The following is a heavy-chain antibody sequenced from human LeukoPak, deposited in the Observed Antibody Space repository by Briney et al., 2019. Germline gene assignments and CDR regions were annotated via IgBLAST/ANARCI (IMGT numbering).Heavy chain of an antibody. CDR3: ATTTYGDPTVSY. CDR2: IYYNGAT. D-gene: IGHD4-17*01. CDR1: GGSISSSYYY. Sequence: PSETLSLTRTVSGGSISSSYYYWGWIRQPPGKALEWLGTIYYNGATQYNPSLQSRVTMSIDTSNNQFSLKLSSVTAADTAVYYCATTTYGDPTVSYWGQGTLVTVSS. J-gene: IGHJ4*02. V-gene: IGHV4-39*01.